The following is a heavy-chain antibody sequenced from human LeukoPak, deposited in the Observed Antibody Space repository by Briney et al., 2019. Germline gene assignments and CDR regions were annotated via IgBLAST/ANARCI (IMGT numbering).Heavy chain of an antibody. CDR1: EFSVGSNY. CDR3: AYYHVNEEPPTF. Sequence: GGSLRLSCAASEFSVGSNYMTWVRQAPGKGLEWVSLIYSGGSTYYADSVKGRFTISRDNSKNTLYLQMNSLRAEDTAVYYCAYYHVNEEPPTFWGQGTLVTVSS. D-gene: IGHD1-1*01. V-gene: IGHV3-66*01. CDR2: IYSGGST. J-gene: IGHJ4*02.